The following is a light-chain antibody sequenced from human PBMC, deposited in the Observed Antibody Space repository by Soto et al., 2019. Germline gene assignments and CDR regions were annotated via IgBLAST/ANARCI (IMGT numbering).Light chain of an antibody. Sequence: EIVMTQSPATLSVSPGERATLSCRASQSVSSFLAWYQQKPGQAPRLLIYGVSTRATGIPARFGGSGSGTEFTLTISSLQSEDFAIYYCQHYSKWPPTFGGGTKVDI. CDR2: GVS. J-gene: IGKJ4*01. V-gene: IGKV3-15*01. CDR3: QHYSKWPPT. CDR1: QSVSSF.